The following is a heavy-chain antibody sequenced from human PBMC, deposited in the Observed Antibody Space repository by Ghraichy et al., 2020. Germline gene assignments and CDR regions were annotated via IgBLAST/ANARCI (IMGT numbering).Heavy chain of an antibody. CDR1: GFTFTSSA. CDR2: IVVGSGNT. V-gene: IGHV1-58*02. J-gene: IGHJ6*02. CDR3: AADPNRQFGPYSVGEMDV. D-gene: IGHD5/OR15-5a*01. Sequence: SVKVSCKASGFTFTSSAMQWVRQARGQRLEWIGWIVVGSGNTNYAQKFQERVTITRDMSTSTAYMELSSLRSEDTAVYYCAADPNRQFGPYSVGEMDVWGQGTTVTVSS.